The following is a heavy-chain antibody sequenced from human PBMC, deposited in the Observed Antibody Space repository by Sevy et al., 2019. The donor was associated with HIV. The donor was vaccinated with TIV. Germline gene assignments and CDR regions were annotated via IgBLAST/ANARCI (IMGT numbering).Heavy chain of an antibody. CDR3: ARKSDSSGYFDY. D-gene: IGHD3-22*01. CDR1: GFTFSNYA. Sequence: GGSLRLSCAASGFTFSNYAMNWVRQAPGKGLEWVSGISGSGGSGDKTNYADSVKGRFTISRDDSKNSLYLQLNSLRAEDTVIYYCARKSDSSGYFDYWGQGTLVTVSS. J-gene: IGHJ4*02. V-gene: IGHV3-23*01. CDR2: ISGSGGSGDKT.